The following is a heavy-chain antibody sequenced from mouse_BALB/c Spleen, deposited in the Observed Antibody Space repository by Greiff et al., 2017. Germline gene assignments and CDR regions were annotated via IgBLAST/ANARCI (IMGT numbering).Heavy chain of an antibody. Sequence: VQLQQSGAELVRPGSSVKISCKASGYAFSSYWMNWVKQRPGQGLEWIGQIYPGDGDTNYNGKFKGKATLTADKSSSTAYMQLSSLTSEDSAVYFCAREYGNGYAMDYWGQGTSVTVSS. CDR3: AREYGNGYAMDY. CDR1: GYAFSSYW. CDR2: IYPGDGDT. D-gene: IGHD2-10*02. J-gene: IGHJ4*01. V-gene: IGHV1-80*01.